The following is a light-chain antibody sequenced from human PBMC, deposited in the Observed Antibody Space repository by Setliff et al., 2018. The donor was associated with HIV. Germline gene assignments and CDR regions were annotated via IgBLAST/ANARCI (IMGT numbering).Light chain of an antibody. J-gene: IGLJ1*01. Sequence: QSVLTQPASVSGSPGQSITISCTGTSSDVGAYNFVSWYQQHPGTAPRLMIFDVTNRPSGVSNRFSGSKSGNTASLTISGLQAEDEADYYCCSYAGSYVFGTGTKVTVL. CDR2: DVT. CDR3: CSYAGSYV. CDR1: SSDVGAYNF. V-gene: IGLV2-14*03.